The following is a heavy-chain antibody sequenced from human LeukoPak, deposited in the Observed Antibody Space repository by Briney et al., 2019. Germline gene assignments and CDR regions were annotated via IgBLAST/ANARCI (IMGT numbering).Heavy chain of an antibody. Sequence: GGSLRLSCVASGITFSNYAVSWVRQAPEKGLDWVSVISGSAHKIRYADSVKGRFTISRDNSENIAYLQMNNLRVEDTAVYYCAGRPTGYSSGYIHWGQGTLVTVSS. CDR3: AGRPTGYSSGYIH. D-gene: IGHD5-18*01. CDR2: ISGSAHKI. V-gene: IGHV3-23*01. J-gene: IGHJ4*02. CDR1: GITFSNYA.